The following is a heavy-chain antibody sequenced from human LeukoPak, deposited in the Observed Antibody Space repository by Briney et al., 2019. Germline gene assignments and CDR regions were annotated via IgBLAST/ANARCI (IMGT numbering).Heavy chain of an antibody. V-gene: IGHV3-23*01. CDR3: SATAGVTLYGMDV. Sequence: SGGSLRLSCAASGFTFSSYAMSWVRQAPGKGLEWVSAISGSGGSTYYADSVKGRFTISRDNSKNTLYLQMNSLRAEDTAVYYCSATAGVTLYGMDVWGQGTTVTVSS. D-gene: IGHD3-10*01. J-gene: IGHJ6*02. CDR1: GFTFSSYA. CDR2: ISGSGGST.